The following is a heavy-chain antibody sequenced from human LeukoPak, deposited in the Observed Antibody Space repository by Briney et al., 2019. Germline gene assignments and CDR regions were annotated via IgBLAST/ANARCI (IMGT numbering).Heavy chain of an antibody. CDR3: ASRDSKYAFDI. V-gene: IGHV3-53*01. D-gene: IGHD3/OR15-3a*01. CDR1: GFTVSRSY. Sequence: GGSLRLSCAGSGFTVSRSYMSWVRQVPGEGLEWVSVLYSDGSTFYADSVKGRFTISRDNSKNTLILQVNSLRAEDTAEYYCASRDSKYAFDIWGQGTMVTVSS. J-gene: IGHJ3*02. CDR2: LYSDGST.